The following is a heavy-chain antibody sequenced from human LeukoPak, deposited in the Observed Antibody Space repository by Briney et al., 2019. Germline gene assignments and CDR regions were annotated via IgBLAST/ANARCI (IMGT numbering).Heavy chain of an antibody. CDR3: ARDGIFDY. CDR2: IRSGSTYI. J-gene: IGHJ4*02. Sequence: GGSLRLSCAASGFXFSTYSIHWVRQAPGKGLAWVSSIRSGSTYINYADSVKGRFTISRDDAKKSLYLQMNSLRAEDTAVYYCARDGIFDYWGQGTLVTVSS. V-gene: IGHV3-21*01. CDR1: GFXFSTYS.